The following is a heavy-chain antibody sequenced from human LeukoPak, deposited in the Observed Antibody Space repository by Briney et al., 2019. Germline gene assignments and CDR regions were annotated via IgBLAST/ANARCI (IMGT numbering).Heavy chain of an antibody. Sequence: SETLSLTCAVYGGSFSGYYWSWIRQPPGKGLEWIGEINHSGSTNYNPSLKSRVTISVDTSKNQFSLKLSSVTAADTAVYYCARRVGYYGSGSYYRAGGFYYYMDVWGKGTRSPSP. D-gene: IGHD3-10*01. CDR3: ARRVGYYGSGSYYRAGGFYYYMDV. J-gene: IGHJ6*03. CDR1: GGSFSGYY. CDR2: INHSGST. V-gene: IGHV4-34*01.